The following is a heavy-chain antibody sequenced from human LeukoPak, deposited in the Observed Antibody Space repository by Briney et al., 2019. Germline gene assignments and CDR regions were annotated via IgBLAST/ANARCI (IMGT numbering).Heavy chain of an antibody. V-gene: IGHV1-2*02. J-gene: IGHJ4*02. D-gene: IGHD3-10*01. CDR3: ARATVGSGSYSYFDY. CDR1: GYTFTCYY. CDR2: INPNSGGT. Sequence: ASVKVSCKASGYTFTCYYMHWVRQAPGQGLEWMGWINPNSGGTNYAQKFQGRVIMTRDTSISTAYMELSRLRSDDTAVYYCARATVGSGSYSYFDYWGQGTLVTVSS.